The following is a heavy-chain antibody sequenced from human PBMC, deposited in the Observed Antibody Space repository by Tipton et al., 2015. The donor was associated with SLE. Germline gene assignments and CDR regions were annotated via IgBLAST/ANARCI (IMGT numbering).Heavy chain of an antibody. D-gene: IGHD1-26*01. V-gene: IGHV4-4*07. CDR3: AREKWDITPGTFDT. CDR2: IYTSGST. J-gene: IGHJ3*02. CDR1: GGSISSYY. Sequence: TLSLTCTVSGGSISSYYWSWIRQPAGKGLEWIGRIYTSGSTNYNPSLKSRVTMSVDTSKNQFSLKLSSVTAADTAVYYCAREKWDITPGTFDTWGRGAMVTVSS.